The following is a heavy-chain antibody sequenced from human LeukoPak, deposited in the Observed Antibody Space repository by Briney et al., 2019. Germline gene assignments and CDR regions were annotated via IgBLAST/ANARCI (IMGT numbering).Heavy chain of an antibody. V-gene: IGHV4-39*01. CDR3: ARHRADYYYYGMDV. D-gene: IGHD1-26*01. Sequence: SETLSLTCTVSGGSISSSSYYWGWIRQPPGTGLEWLGSIYYSGSTYYSPSLKSRVTISVDTSKNQFSLKLSSVTAADTAVYYCARHRADYYYYGMDVWGQGTTVTVSS. J-gene: IGHJ6*02. CDR1: GGSISSSSYY. CDR2: IYYSGST.